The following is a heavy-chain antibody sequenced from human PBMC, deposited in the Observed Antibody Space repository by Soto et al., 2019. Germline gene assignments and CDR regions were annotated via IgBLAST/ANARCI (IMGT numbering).Heavy chain of an antibody. CDR1: GYSFTGYW. J-gene: IGHJ6*02. CDR3: ARLEDVVVVVPAASLGRNYYGMDV. D-gene: IGHD2-2*01. Sequence: GESLKISCKSSGYSFTGYWIGWVRQMPGKGLEWMGIIYPCYFDTRYCPSFQGQVTISADKSISTAFLQWSSLKASDSAMYYCARLEDVVVVVPAASLGRNYYGMDVWGQGTTVTVSS. V-gene: IGHV5-51*01. CDR2: IYPCYFDT.